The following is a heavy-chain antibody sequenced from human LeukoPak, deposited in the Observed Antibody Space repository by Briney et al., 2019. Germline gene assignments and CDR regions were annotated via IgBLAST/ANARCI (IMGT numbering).Heavy chain of an antibody. D-gene: IGHD6-19*01. CDR3: ARDRSAYSSGWYQGGE. CDR1: GYSFTSYG. J-gene: IGHJ4*02. CDR2: ISCYNDNT. V-gene: IGHV1-18*01. Sequence: ASVKVSCKASGYSFTSYGINWVRQAPGQGLEWMGWISCYNDNTNYAQKLKGRVTMTTDTSTSTAYMELRSLRSDDTAVYYCARDRSAYSSGWYQGGEWGQGTLVAVSS.